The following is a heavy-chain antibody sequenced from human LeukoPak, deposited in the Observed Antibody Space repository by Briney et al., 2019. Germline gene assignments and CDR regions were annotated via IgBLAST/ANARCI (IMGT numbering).Heavy chain of an antibody. CDR1: GFIFSDYY. J-gene: IGHJ4*02. V-gene: IGHV3-11*01. D-gene: IGHD6-6*01. Sequence: GGSLRLSCAASGFIFSDYYMSWISQAPGKGLEWVSFISSSAINIYYADSVKGRFTISRDSAKDSLYLQMNSLRAEDTAVYYCARLRSSSYYFDYWGQGTLVTVS. CDR3: ARLRSSSYYFDY. CDR2: ISSSAINI.